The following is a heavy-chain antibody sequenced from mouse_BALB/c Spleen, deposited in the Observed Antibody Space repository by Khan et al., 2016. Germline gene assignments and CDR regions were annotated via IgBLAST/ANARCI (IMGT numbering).Heavy chain of an antibody. CDR2: IWSDGST. Sequence: QVQLKQSGPGLVAPSQSLSITCTVSGFSLTSYGVHWVRQPPGKGLEWLVVIWSDGSTTYNSALKSRLSISKDNSKSQVILKMNRLQTDDTAKYYCARKGYSGGAMEDWGQGTSVTVSS. D-gene: IGHD2-12*01. V-gene: IGHV2-6*02. CDR3: ARKGYSGGAMED. J-gene: IGHJ4*01. CDR1: GFSLTSYG.